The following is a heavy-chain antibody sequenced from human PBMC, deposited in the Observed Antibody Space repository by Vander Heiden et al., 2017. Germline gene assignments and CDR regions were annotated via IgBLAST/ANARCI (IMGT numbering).Heavy chain of an antibody. CDR1: GYTFTGYY. CDR3: ARVRRSGYYYYGMDV. J-gene: IGHJ6*02. V-gene: IGHV1-2*02. D-gene: IGHD2-15*01. CDR2: INPNRGGT. Sequence: VQLVQPGAEVKKPGASVKVSCTASGYTFTGYYMHWVRQAPGQGLEWMGWINPNRGGTNYAQKFQGRVTMTRDTSISTAYMELSRLRSDDTAVYYCARVRRSGYYYYGMDVWGQGTTVTVSS.